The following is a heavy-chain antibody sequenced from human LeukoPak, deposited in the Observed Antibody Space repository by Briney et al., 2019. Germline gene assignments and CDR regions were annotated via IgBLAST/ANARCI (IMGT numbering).Heavy chain of an antibody. Sequence: SETLSLTCAVSGGSISSSNWWSWVRQPPGKGLEWIGEIYHSGSTNYNPSLKSRVTISVDTSKNQFSLKLSSVTTADTAVYHCARSGGAYYYYMDVWGKGTTVTVSS. J-gene: IGHJ6*03. D-gene: IGHD3-16*01. CDR1: GGSISSSNW. V-gene: IGHV4-4*02. CDR2: IYHSGST. CDR3: ARSGGAYYYYMDV.